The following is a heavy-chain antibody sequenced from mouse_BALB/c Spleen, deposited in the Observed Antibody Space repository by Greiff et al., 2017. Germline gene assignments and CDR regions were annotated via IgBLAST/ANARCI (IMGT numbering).Heavy chain of an antibody. Sequence: EVKLQESGAELVRSGASVKLSCTASGFNIKDYYMHWVKQRPEQGLEWIGWIDPENGDTEYAPKFQGKATMTADTSSNTAYLQLSSLTSEDTAVYYCMYDEGFAYWGQGTLVTVSA. V-gene: IGHV14-4*02. CDR2: IDPENGDT. CDR3: MYDEGFAY. CDR1: GFNIKDYY. J-gene: IGHJ3*01. D-gene: IGHD2-14*01.